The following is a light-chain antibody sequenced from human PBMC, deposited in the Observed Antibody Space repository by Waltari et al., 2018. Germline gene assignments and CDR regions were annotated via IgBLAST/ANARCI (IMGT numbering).Light chain of an antibody. V-gene: IGKV1-39*01. CDR2: DAS. CDR1: QSISSH. J-gene: IGKJ2*01. Sequence: DIEMTQSPSSLSTSVGDRVTITCRASQSISSHLNWYQQKPGKAPKVVIYDASSLQSGVPSRFSGSGSGTDFTLTISGLQREDFATYYCQQSYSAPLYTFGQGTQLEIK. CDR3: QQSYSAPLYT.